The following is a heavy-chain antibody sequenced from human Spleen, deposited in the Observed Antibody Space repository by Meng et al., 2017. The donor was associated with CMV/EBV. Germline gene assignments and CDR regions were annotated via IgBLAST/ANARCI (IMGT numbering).Heavy chain of an antibody. CDR2: INGNGGST. V-gene: IGHV3-20*04. CDR1: GFTFDDYG. J-gene: IGHJ6*02. Sequence: GESLKISCAASGFTFDDYGMSWVHQATGKGLEWVSGINGNGGSTGYADSVKGRFAISRDNAKNSLYLQMNSVRAEDTALYYCARDWGQQLGSAYYYYGMDVWGQGTTVTVSS. CDR3: ARDWGQQLGSAYYYYGMDV. D-gene: IGHD6-13*01.